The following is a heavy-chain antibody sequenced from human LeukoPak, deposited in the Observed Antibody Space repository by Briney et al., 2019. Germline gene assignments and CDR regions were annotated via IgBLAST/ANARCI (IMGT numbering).Heavy chain of an antibody. CDR1: GFTFSSYA. V-gene: IGHV3-30*04. CDR3: ARDGEGITGASGIDY. D-gene: IGHD1-20*01. J-gene: IGHJ4*02. CDR2: ISYDGSNK. Sequence: GGSLRLSCAASGFTFSSYAMHWVRQAPGKGLEWVAVISYDGSNKYYADSVKGRFTISRDNSKNTLYLQMNSLRAEDTAVYYCARDGEGITGASGIDYWGQGTLVTVSS.